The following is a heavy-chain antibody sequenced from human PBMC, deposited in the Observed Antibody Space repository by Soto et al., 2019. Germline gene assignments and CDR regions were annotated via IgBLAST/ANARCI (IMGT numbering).Heavy chain of an antibody. CDR3: ATWHLREHAYDI. V-gene: IGHV3-53*01. CDR2: VYDLDGT. Sequence: DVQLVESGGGLIQPGGSLRLSCVASVLTVSGQKYMAWVRQSPGKGPEWVSGVYDLDGTYYADSVRGRFTTSIDSSRTTVYLQMRDLRPEDTARYFCATWHLREHAYDIWGKGTMVTFSS. CDR1: VLTVSGQKY. D-gene: IGHD5-12*01. J-gene: IGHJ3*02.